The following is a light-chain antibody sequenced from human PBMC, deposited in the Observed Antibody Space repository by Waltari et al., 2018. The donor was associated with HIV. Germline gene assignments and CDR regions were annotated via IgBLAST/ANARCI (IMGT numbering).Light chain of an antibody. J-gene: IGKJ1*01. V-gene: IGKV2-30*01. CDR1: QSLVYSDGNTY. Sequence: DVVMTQSPLSLPVTLGQPASISCRSRQSLVYSDGNTYLNWFHKRPGQSPRRFSDKVSERDSGVPDRCSGGGSGTDCTLKISRVEAEDVGIFDCRKGTHWPGTFGQGTKVEIK. CDR2: KVS. CDR3: RKGTHWPGT.